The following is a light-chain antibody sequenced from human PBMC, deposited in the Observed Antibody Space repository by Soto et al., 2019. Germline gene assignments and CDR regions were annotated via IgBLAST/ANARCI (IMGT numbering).Light chain of an antibody. CDR1: NSNIGSNT. V-gene: IGLV1-44*01. Sequence: QLVLTQPPSASGTPGQRVTISCSGSNSNIGSNTVNWYQQLPGTAPKLLIYSNNQRPSGVPDRFSGSRSGTSASLAISGLQSEDEADYYCAAWDVSLNGHVVFGGGTKVTVL. J-gene: IGLJ2*01. CDR3: AAWDVSLNGHVV. CDR2: SNN.